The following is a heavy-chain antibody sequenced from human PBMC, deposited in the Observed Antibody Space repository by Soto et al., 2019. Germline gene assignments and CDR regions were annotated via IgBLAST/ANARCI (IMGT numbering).Heavy chain of an antibody. Sequence: PGESLKISCAASGFSFMDYFMSWRRQAPGKGLEWVSYIGPYGNSIYYADSVKGRFTISRDDATKSLHLHMNSLRTDDTAVYYCARDDHTYGVYWGQGTPVTVSS. D-gene: IGHD2-21*01. CDR2: IGPYGNSI. CDR3: ARDDHTYGVY. CDR1: GFSFMDYF. J-gene: IGHJ4*02. V-gene: IGHV3-11*01.